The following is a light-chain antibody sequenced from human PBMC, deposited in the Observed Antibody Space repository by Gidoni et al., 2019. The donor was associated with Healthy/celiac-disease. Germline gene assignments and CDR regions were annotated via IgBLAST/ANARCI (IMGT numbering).Light chain of an antibody. J-gene: IGKJ1*01. CDR2: AAS. V-gene: IGKV1-39*01. Sequence: ESQLTQSPSSLSASVGERVTLTRPASQSISSYLNWYQQKPGKAPRLLIYAASSLQSGVPSRFSGSGSGTDFTLTISSLQPEDFATYYCQQSYSTPRTFGQGTKVEIK. CDR3: QQSYSTPRT. CDR1: QSISSY.